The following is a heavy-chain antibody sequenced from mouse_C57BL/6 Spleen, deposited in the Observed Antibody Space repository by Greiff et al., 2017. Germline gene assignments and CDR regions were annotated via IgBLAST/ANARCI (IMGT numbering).Heavy chain of an antibody. CDR3: ARKDYYGSSYDYFDY. CDR1: GFTFSSYA. CDR2: ISDGGSYT. Sequence: EVQRVESGGGLVKPGGSLKLSCAASGFTFSSYAMSWVRQTPEKRLEWVATISDGGSYTYYPDNVKGRFTISRDNAKNNLYLQMSHLKSEDTAMYYCARKDYYGSSYDYFDYWGQGTTLTVSS. J-gene: IGHJ2*01. D-gene: IGHD1-1*01. V-gene: IGHV5-4*01.